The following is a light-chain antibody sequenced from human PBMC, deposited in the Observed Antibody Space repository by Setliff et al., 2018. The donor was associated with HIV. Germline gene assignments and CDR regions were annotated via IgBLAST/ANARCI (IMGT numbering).Light chain of an antibody. J-gene: IGLJ1*01. CDR1: SSDVGAYNY. Sequence: QSALTQPRSVSGSPGQSVTFSCTGSSSDVGAYNYVSWYQQHPGKAPKLIIYDVNKRPSGVPDRFSGSKSGDTASLTISGLQSEDEADYYCCSYAGTYTYIFGIGTKVTVL. CDR2: DVN. CDR3: CSYAGTYTYI. V-gene: IGLV2-11*01.